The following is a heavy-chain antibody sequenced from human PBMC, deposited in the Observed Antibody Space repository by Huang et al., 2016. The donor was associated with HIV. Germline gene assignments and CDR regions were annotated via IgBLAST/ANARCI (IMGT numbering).Heavy chain of an antibody. Sequence: QMQLQQRGAGLLKPSETLSITCGVSGGSFTGNYLTWIRQAPGKGREWIGEVNDSGATNYNPYGKGRGTISREKSNGELSRNLGSVTAADTAVYYCARQWTILEWLLGLDVWGQGTTVIVSS. J-gene: IGHJ6*02. D-gene: IGHD3-3*01. CDR1: GGSFTGNY. CDR2: VNDSGAT. V-gene: IGHV4-34*02. CDR3: ARQWTILEWLLGLDV.